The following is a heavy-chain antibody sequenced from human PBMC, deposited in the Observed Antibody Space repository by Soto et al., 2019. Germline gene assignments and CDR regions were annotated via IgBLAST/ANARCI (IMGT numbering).Heavy chain of an antibody. J-gene: IGHJ5*02. CDR1: GGSISGGNYY. CDR2: IYYSGST. D-gene: IGHD3-22*01. V-gene: IGHV4-31*03. Sequence: SETLSLTCTVSGGSISGGNYYWSWIRQHPGKGLEWIGYIYYSGSTYYNPSLKSRVTISVDSSKNQFSLKLSSVTAADTAVYYCARTSYDSSGTAADPWGQGTLVTVSS. CDR3: ARTSYDSSGTAADP.